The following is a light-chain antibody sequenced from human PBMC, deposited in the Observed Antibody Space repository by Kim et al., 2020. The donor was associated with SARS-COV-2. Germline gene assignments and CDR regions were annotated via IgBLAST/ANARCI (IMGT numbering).Light chain of an antibody. V-gene: IGKV3-20*01. CDR2: GAS. Sequence: SPGERATLSCRASQSVDSNYLAWYQHKPGQAPRLLMYGASSRATGIPDRFSGSGSGTDFTLTINRLEPEDFAVYYCQQYAGSPRTFGQGTKVDIK. CDR1: QSVDSNY. CDR3: QQYAGSPRT. J-gene: IGKJ1*01.